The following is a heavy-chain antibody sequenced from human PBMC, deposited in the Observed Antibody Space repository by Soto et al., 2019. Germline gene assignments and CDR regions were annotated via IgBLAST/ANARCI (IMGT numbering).Heavy chain of an antibody. D-gene: IGHD2-8*01. CDR2: ISSSSSTI. J-gene: IGHJ3*02. CDR3: ARVSPRTRSMHAFDI. Sequence: GGSLRLSCAASGFTFSSYSMNWVRQAPGKGLEWVSYISSSSSTIYYADSVKGRFTISRDNDKNSLYLQMNRLRDEDTAVYYCARVSPRTRSMHAFDIWGQGTMVTVSS. V-gene: IGHV3-48*02. CDR1: GFTFSSYS.